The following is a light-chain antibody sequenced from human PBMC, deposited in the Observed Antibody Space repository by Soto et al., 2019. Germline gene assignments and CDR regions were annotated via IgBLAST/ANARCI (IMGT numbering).Light chain of an antibody. CDR1: QSVLYSSDKKNY. V-gene: IGKV4-1*01. J-gene: IGKJ4*01. Sequence: DIVMTQSPDSLAVSLGERATINCKSSQSVLYSSDKKNYLAWYQQKPGQSPKLLIYWASTRESGVPDRFRGRGSEPDFTLTISSLQAEDVAIYDCLQYYSLPLTFGGGTKVEMK. CDR2: WAS. CDR3: LQYYSLPLT.